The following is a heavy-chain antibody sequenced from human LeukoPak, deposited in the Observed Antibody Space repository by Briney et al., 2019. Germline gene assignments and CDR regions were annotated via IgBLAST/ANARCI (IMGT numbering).Heavy chain of an antibody. D-gene: IGHD2-21*01. J-gene: IGHJ4*02. V-gene: IGHV3-30*02. CDR1: GFTFSSYA. CDR2: IRYDGSNK. CDR3: AKDACGGDCYSNFDY. Sequence: GGSLRLSCAASGFTFSSYAMSWVRQAPGKGLEWVAFIRYDGSNKYYADSVKGRFTISRDNSKNTLYLQMNSLRAEDTAVYYCAKDACGGDCYSNFDYWGQGTLVTVSS.